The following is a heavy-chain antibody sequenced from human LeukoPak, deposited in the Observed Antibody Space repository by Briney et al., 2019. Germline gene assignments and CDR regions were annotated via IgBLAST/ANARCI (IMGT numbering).Heavy chain of an antibody. Sequence: SVKVSCKASGGTFSSYAISWVRQALGQGLEWMGRIIPILGIANYAQKFQGRVTITADKSTSTAYMELSSLRSEDTAVYYCARVITMVRGNTEYFQHWGQGTLVTVSS. V-gene: IGHV1-69*04. J-gene: IGHJ1*01. CDR3: ARVITMVRGNTEYFQH. CDR1: GGTFSSYA. CDR2: IIPILGIA. D-gene: IGHD3-10*01.